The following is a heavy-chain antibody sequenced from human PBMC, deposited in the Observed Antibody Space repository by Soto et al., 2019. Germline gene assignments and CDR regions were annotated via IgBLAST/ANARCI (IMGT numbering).Heavy chain of an antibody. Sequence: SETLSLTCTVSGGSISSYYWSWIRQPPGKGLEWIGEINHSGSTNYNPSLKSRVTISVDTSKNQFSLKLSSVTAADTAVYYCASYGSGRRYPDYWGQGTLVTVSS. CDR1: GGSISSYY. V-gene: IGHV4-34*01. CDR2: INHSGST. CDR3: ASYGSGRRYPDY. D-gene: IGHD3-10*01. J-gene: IGHJ4*02.